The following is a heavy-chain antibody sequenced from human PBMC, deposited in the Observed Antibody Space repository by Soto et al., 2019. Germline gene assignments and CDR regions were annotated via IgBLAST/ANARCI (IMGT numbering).Heavy chain of an antibody. CDR1: GFTFSSYG. Sequence: QVQLVESGGGVVQPGRSLRLSCAASGFTFSSYGMHWVRQAPGKGLEWVAVIWYDGSNKYYADSVKGRFTISRDKSKNTLYLQTNSLRAEDTAVYYCARDMGEYSSSSAQDYWGQGTLVTVSS. J-gene: IGHJ4*02. D-gene: IGHD6-6*01. CDR3: ARDMGEYSSSSAQDY. CDR2: IWYDGSNK. V-gene: IGHV3-33*01.